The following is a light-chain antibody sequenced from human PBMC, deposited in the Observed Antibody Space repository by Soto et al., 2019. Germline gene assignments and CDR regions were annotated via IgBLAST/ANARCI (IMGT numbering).Light chain of an antibody. CDR1: SSDVGTYNL. V-gene: IGLV2-23*01. CDR2: EGR. CDR3: CSYAGSSTNWV. J-gene: IGLJ3*02. Sequence: QSALTKPASVSGSPGQSITISCTGTSSDVGTYNLVSWYQHHPGKAPKLMIYEGRKRPSGISNRFSGSKSGNTASLTISGLQAEDEADYYCCSYAGSSTNWVFGGGTKVTVL.